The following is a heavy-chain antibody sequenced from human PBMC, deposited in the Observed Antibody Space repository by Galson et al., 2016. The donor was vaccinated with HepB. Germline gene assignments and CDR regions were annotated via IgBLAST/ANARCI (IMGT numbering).Heavy chain of an antibody. CDR2: IYWDDDK. Sequence: PALVKPTQTLTLTCSVSGFSLSNAEVGVAWIRQPPGKALEWLAPIYWDDDKYYNPSLKNRLTITKDSSKNQVFLTMTNMEPVDTATFYCAPSRGALSRGVPSRRVRLYFDNWGQGILVTVSS. V-gene: IGHV2-5*02. D-gene: IGHD2-2*01. CDR1: GFSLSNAEVG. CDR3: APSRGALSRGVPSRRVRLYFDN. J-gene: IGHJ4*02.